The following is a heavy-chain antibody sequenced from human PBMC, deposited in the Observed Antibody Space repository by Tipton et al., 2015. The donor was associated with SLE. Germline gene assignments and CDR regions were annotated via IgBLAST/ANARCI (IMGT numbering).Heavy chain of an antibody. V-gene: IGHV3-48*03. CDR3: AGGDAGYSSGWYPGDFDY. CDR1: GFTFSSYE. Sequence: SLRLSCAASGFTFSSYEMNWVRQAPGKGLEWVSYISSSGSTIYYADSVKGRFTISRDNAKNSLYLQMNSLRAEDTAVYYCAGGDAGYSSGWYPGDFDYWGQGTLVTVSS. J-gene: IGHJ4*02. CDR2: ISSSGSTI. D-gene: IGHD6-19*01.